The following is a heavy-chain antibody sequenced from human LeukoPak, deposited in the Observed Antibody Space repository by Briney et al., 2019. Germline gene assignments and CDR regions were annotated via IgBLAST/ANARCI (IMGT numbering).Heavy chain of an antibody. Sequence: ASVKVSCKASGYTFTNYYIHWVRQAPGQGLEWMGIINPSGGSTRYAQNFQGRVTMTRDTSTTTVYMELSTLRSEDTAVYYCAKRENYYDSSGYHYVGAFDIWGQGTMVTVSS. CDR1: GYTFTNYY. CDR2: INPSGGST. J-gene: IGHJ3*02. V-gene: IGHV1-46*01. CDR3: AKRENYYDSSGYHYVGAFDI. D-gene: IGHD3-22*01.